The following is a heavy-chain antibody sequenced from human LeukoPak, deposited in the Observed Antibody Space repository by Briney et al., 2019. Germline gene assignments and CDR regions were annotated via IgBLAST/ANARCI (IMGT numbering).Heavy chain of an antibody. D-gene: IGHD6-13*01. J-gene: IGHJ5*01. CDR1: GFSFSKYW. CDR2: ISQDGSQK. CDR3: ARSKVVAEAGKSWFDP. Sequence: GGSLRLSCAASGFSFSKYWMNWVRQAPGKGLEWVATISQDGSQKYLADFVKGRFTISRDNARNSLYLQMSPLRGDDTAVYYCARSKVVAEAGKSWFDPWGQGTRVTVTS. V-gene: IGHV3-7*01.